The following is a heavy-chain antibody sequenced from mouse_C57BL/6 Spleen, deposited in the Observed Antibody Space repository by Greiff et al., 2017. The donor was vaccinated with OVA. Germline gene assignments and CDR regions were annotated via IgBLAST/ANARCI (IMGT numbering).Heavy chain of an antibody. D-gene: IGHD2-4*01. J-gene: IGHJ4*01. CDR3: ARHYDYLYAMDY. V-gene: IGHV1-54*01. CDR2: INPGSGGT. Sequence: VKLMESGAELVRPGTSVKVSCKASGYAFTNYLIEWVKQRPGQGLEWIGVINPGSGGTNYNEKFKGKATLTADKSSSTAYMQLSSLTSEDSSVYFCARHYDYLYAMDYWGQGTSVTVSS. CDR1: GYAFTNYL.